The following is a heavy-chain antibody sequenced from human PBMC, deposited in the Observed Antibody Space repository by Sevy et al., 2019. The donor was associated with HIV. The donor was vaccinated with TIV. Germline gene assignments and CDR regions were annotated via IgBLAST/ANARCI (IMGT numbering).Heavy chain of an antibody. D-gene: IGHD2-2*01. CDR2: MNPNSGNT. J-gene: IGHJ3*02. CDR1: GYTFTSYD. CDR3: ARAGVDSTTRYDAFDI. Sequence: ASVKVSCKASGYTFTSYDINWVRQATGQGLEWMGWMNPNSGNTGYAQKFQGRVTMTRNTSISTAYMELSSLRSEDTAVYYCARAGVDSTTRYDAFDIWGQRTMVTVSS. V-gene: IGHV1-8*01.